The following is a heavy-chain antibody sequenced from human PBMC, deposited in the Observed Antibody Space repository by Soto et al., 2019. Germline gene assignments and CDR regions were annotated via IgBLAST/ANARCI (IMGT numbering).Heavy chain of an antibody. CDR3: ARDKTMYYDFWSGYPYYYYYGMDV. CDR1: GFTFSSYW. J-gene: IGHJ6*02. V-gene: IGHV3-74*01. Sequence: PGGSLRLSCAASGFTFSSYWMHWVRQAPGKGLVWVSRINSDGSSTSYADSVKGRFTISRDNAKNTLYLQMNSLRAEDTAVYYCARDKTMYYDFWSGYPYYYYYGMDVWGQGTTVTVSS. D-gene: IGHD3-3*01. CDR2: INSDGSST.